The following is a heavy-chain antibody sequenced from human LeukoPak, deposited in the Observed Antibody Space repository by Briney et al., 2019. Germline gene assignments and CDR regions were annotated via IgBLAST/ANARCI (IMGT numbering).Heavy chain of an antibody. CDR2: ISGSGGST. CDR3: ATNAGPGPDDAFDI. J-gene: IGHJ3*02. V-gene: IGHV3-23*01. Sequence: GGSLRLSCAASGFTFSSYVMSWVRQAPGKGLDWVSTISGSGGSTYYADSVKGRFTISRDNSKNMLYLQMNSLGAEDTAVYYCATNAGPGPDDAFDIWGQGTMVTVSS. CDR1: GFTFSSYV.